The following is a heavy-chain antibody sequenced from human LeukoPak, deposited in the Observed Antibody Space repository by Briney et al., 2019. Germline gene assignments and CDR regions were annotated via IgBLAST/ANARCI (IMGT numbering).Heavy chain of an antibody. CDR2: MSPKTGDT. CDR3: TGQTYGDHFDF. Sequence: ASVNVSCKASEDTFNAYYIHWVRQAPGQGLEWMGWMSPKTGDTNYAQNFQGRVTMTRDTSITTAYMGLRSLTAGDTAVYYCTGQTYGDHFDFWGQGAPVTVSP. D-gene: IGHD4-17*01. CDR1: EDTFNAYY. J-gene: IGHJ4*02. V-gene: IGHV1-2*02.